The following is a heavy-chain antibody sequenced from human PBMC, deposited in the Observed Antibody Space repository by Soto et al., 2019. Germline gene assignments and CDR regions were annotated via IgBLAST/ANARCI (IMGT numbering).Heavy chain of an antibody. V-gene: IGHV4-39*01. CDR1: GGSISSSSYY. D-gene: IGHD3-3*01. CDR2: IYYSGST. J-gene: IGHJ6*02. Sequence: SETLSLTCTVSGGSISSSSYYWGWIRQPPGKGLEWIGSIYYSGSTYYNPSLKSRGTISLDTSKNQFSLKLSSVTAADTAVYYCAGSHLGGYDFWSGYSERVINYYYYGMDVWGQGTTVTVSS. CDR3: AGSHLGGYDFWSGYSERVINYYYYGMDV.